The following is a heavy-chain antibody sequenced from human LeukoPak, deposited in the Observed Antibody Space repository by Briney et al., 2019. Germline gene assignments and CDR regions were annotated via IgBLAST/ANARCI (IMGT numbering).Heavy chain of an antibody. CDR3: ARDIGGAGY. CDR1: GFTFSSYG. Sequence: PGGSLRLSCAASGFTFSSYGMHWVRQPPGKGLEWIGEINHSGRTNYNPSLKSRVTISVDTSKNQFSLKLSSVTAADTAVYYCARDIGGAGYWGQGTLVTVSS. D-gene: IGHD6-19*01. CDR2: INHSGRT. V-gene: IGHV4-34*01. J-gene: IGHJ4*02.